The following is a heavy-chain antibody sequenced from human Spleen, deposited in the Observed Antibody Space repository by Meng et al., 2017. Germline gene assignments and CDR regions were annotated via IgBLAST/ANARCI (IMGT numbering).Heavy chain of an antibody. J-gene: IGHJ4*02. D-gene: IGHD2-15*01. CDR1: GFTFDDYA. V-gene: IGHV3-23*01. CDR2: ISGSGGST. Sequence: GESLKISCAASGFTFDDYAMHWVRQAPGKGLEWVSGISGSGGSTYYADSVKGRFTISRDNSKNTLYLQMNSLRDEDTAVYYCAKDGSPLWVVVVAANAYYFDHWGQGTLVTVSS. CDR3: AKDGSPLWVVVVAANAYYFDH.